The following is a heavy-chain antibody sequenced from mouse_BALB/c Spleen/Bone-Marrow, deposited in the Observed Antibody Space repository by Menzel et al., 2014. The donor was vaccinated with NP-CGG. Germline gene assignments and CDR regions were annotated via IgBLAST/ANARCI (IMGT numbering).Heavy chain of an antibody. J-gene: IGHJ4*01. Sequence: EVQLVESGGGLVKPGGSLKLSCAASGFTFSDYYMYWVRQTPEKRLEWVATISDGGSYTYYPDSVKGRFTISRDNAKNNSFLQLSSLKSEDTAMYYCAREVSMDYWGQGTSVTVSS. V-gene: IGHV5-4*02. CDR2: ISDGGSYT. CDR1: GFTFSDYY. CDR3: AREVSMDY.